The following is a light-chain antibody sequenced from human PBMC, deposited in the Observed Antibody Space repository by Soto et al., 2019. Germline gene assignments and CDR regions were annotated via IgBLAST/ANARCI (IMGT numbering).Light chain of an antibody. Sequence: QPVLTQSPSASASLGASVKLTCTLSSGHSSYAIAWHQQQPEKGPRYLMKLSSDGSHSKGDGIPDRFSGSSSGAERYLTISSLQSDDEADYYCQTWDIGARVVFGGGTKLTVL. V-gene: IGLV4-69*01. CDR1: SGHSSYA. J-gene: IGLJ2*01. CDR2: LSSDGSH. CDR3: QTWDIGARVV.